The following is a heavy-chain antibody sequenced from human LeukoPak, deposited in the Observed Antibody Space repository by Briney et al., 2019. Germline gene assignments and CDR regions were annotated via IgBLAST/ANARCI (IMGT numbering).Heavy chain of an antibody. CDR1: GFNFSSYS. J-gene: IGHJ4*02. V-gene: IGHV3-21*01. D-gene: IGHD5-18*01. CDR3: ARDGDTAMVPTDY. CDR2: ISSSSSYI. Sequence: GGSLRLSCAASGFNFSSYSMNWVRQAPGKGLEWVSSISSSSSYIYYADSVKGRFTISRDNAKNSLYLQMNSLRAEDTAVYYCARDGDTAMVPTDYWGQGTLVTVSS.